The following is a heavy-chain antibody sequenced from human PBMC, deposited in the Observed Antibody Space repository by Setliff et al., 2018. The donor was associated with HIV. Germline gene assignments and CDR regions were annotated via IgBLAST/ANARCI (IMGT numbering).Heavy chain of an antibody. V-gene: IGHV3-21*06. J-gene: IGHJ3*02. D-gene: IGHD3-16*01. CDR3: ARSEGAVTDAFDI. Sequence: GGSLRLSCAASGLIFSKYSMNWVRQAPGKGLEWVSTISSSGGYIYYADSLKGRFTVSRDNARSSLFLQIDNLRAEDTAVYYCARSEGAVTDAFDIWGRGTMVTVS. CDR1: GLIFSKYS. CDR2: ISSSGGYI.